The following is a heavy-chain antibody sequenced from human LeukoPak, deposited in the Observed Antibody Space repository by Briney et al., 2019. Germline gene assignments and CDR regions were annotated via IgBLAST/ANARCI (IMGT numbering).Heavy chain of an antibody. V-gene: IGHV3-30*09. CDR2: ISDDGNNK. J-gene: IGHJ3*02. CDR3: ARDQDGYDILTGGAFDI. CDR1: GFNFRIYA. Sequence: GRPLSLSFAASGFNFRIYAMHWVRQAPGKGLEWVAVISDDGNNKYYADSVKGRFAISRDNSRNTFYLQMDSLRAEDTAVYYCARDQDGYDILTGGAFDIWGQGTMVTVSS. D-gene: IGHD3-9*01.